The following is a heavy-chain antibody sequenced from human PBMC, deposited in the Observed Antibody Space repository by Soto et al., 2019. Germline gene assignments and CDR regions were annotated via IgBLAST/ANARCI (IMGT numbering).Heavy chain of an antibody. CDR2: INSDGGTT. V-gene: IGHV3-74*01. CDR1: GFTFSNYW. D-gene: IGHD1-20*01. CDR3: ARVEEITGIDY. J-gene: IGHJ4*02. Sequence: GGSLRLSCAASGFTFSNYWMHWVRQAPGKGLVWVSRINSDGGTTSYADSVKGRFTISRDNAKNTLYLQMNGLRAEDTAVYYCARVEEITGIDYWGQGTLVTVSS.